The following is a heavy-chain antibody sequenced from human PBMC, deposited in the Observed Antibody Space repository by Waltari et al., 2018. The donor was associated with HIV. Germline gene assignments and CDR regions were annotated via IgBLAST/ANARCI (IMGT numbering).Heavy chain of an antibody. J-gene: IGHJ4*02. V-gene: IGHV4-39*01. CDR3: ARRSVVGGHSLDS. CDR1: GGSIGSSSYY. CDR2: IYYSGST. Sequence: QVQLQESGAGLVKPSETLPLTCTVSGGSIGSSSYYWDWLRQPPGKGLEWIGTIYYSGSTYYNASLKSRVTISVDTSKNQFSLKLSSVTAADTAVYYCARRSVVGGHSLDSWGRGTLVTVSS. D-gene: IGHD1-26*01.